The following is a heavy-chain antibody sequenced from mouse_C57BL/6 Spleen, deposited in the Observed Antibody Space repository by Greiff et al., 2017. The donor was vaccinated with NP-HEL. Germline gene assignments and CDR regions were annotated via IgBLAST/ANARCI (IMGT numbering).Heavy chain of an antibody. Sequence: EVKVEESGGGLVQPGGSMKLSCVASGFTFSNYWMNWVRQSPEKGLEWVAQIRLKSDNYATHYAESVKGRFTISRDDSKSSVYLQMNNLRAEDTGIYYCTGEDTFYAMDYWGQGTSVTVSS. CDR1: GFTFSNYW. CDR3: TGEDTFYAMDY. J-gene: IGHJ4*01. D-gene: IGHD5-1-1*01. V-gene: IGHV6-3*01. CDR2: IRLKSDNYAT.